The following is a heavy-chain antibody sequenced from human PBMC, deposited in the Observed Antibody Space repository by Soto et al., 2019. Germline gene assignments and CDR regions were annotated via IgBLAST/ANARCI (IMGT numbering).Heavy chain of an antibody. V-gene: IGHV3-23*01. CDR1: RFSFSSYE. Sequence: EVQLLESGGGLVQPGGSLRLSCVASRFSFSSYEMSWVRQAAGKGLEWVSRVSLTGDRTNYAGSVKGRFTVSRDNFKNTLYLEMDSLRPEDTAIYYCERVGGYCTTTSCAIDSWCRGTPVTVSS. CDR2: VSLTGDRT. J-gene: IGHJ4*02. D-gene: IGHD2-8*01. CDR3: ERVGGYCTTTSCAIDS.